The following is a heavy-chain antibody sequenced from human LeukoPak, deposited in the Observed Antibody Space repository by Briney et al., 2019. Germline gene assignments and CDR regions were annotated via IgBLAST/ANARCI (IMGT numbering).Heavy chain of an antibody. CDR1: GGSISSGDYY. CDR3: ARDYPYLSGNSASLLDY. Sequence: MPSETLSLTCTVSGGSISSGDYYWSWIRQPPGKGLEWIGYIYYSGSTYYNPSLKGRVTISVDTSKNQFSLKLSSVTAADTAVYYCARDYPYLSGNSASLLDYWGQGTLVTVSS. V-gene: IGHV4-30-4*01. J-gene: IGHJ4*02. D-gene: IGHD4-23*01. CDR2: IYYSGST.